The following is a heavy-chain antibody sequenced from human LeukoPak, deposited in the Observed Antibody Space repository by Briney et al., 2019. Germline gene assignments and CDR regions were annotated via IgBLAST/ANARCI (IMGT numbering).Heavy chain of an antibody. J-gene: IGHJ6*04. CDR1: GFRSSAFW. CDR2: IKKDGGEK. Sequence: GGSLRLSCVASGFRSSAFWMSWVRRPPGKGRECVANIKKDGGEKEYVGSLKGRSSILRDNAKNSVSLQMNMRRAGNTAVYSCATFAGVVPGGLLLWGKGTTVIVSS. CDR3: ATFAGVVPGGLLL. V-gene: IGHV3-7*01. D-gene: IGHD2-2*01.